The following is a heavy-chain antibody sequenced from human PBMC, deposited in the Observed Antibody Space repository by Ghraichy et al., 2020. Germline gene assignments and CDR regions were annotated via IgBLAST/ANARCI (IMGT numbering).Heavy chain of an antibody. CDR3: AKDKGPQWLGDAFDI. Sequence: GGSLRLSCAASGFTFDDYAMHWVRQAPGKGLEWVSGISWNSGSIGYADSVKGRFTISRDNAKNSLYLQMNSLRAEDTALYYCAKDKGPQWLGDAFDIWGQGTMVTVSS. V-gene: IGHV3-9*01. CDR1: GFTFDDYA. CDR2: ISWNSGSI. J-gene: IGHJ3*02. D-gene: IGHD3-22*01.